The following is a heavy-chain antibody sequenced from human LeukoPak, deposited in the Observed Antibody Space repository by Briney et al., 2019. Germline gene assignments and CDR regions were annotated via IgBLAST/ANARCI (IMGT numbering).Heavy chain of an antibody. CDR1: GFTFSSYG. D-gene: IGHD3-3*01. CDR2: ISYDGSNK. Sequence: GGSLRLSCAASGFTFSSYGMHWVRQAPGKGREWVAGISYDGSNKYYADSVKGRFTISRDNSKNTLYLQMNSLRGGDTAVYYWAGNKEWLVDGRDVWGQGTTDTVYS. CDR3: AGNKEWLVDGRDV. J-gene: IGHJ6*02. V-gene: IGHV3-30*03.